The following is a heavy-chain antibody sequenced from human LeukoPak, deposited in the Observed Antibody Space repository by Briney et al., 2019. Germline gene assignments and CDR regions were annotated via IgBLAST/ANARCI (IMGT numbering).Heavy chain of an antibody. D-gene: IGHD3-22*01. CDR2: INPNSGGT. Sequence: ASVKVSCKASGYTFTGYYMHWVRQAPGQGLEWMGWINPNSGGTNYAQKFQGRVTMTRDTSISTAYMELSSLRSEDTAVYYCARDAGYYDSSGYYPDAFDIWGQGTMVTVSS. CDR1: GYTFTGYY. CDR3: ARDAGYYDSSGYYPDAFDI. J-gene: IGHJ3*02. V-gene: IGHV1-2*02.